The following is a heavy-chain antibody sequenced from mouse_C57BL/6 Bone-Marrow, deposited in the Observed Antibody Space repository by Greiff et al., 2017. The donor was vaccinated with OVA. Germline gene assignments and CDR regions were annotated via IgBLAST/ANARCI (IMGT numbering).Heavy chain of an antibody. CDR2: ISSGSSTI. J-gene: IGHJ2*01. CDR1: GFTFSDYG. D-gene: IGHD2-5*01. Sequence: EVKLMESGGGLVKPGGSLKLSCAASGFTFSDYGMHWVRQAPEKGLEWVAYISSGSSTIYYADTVKGRFTISRDNAKNTLFLQMTSLRSEDTAMYYCATSNYEDYWGQGTTLTVSS. CDR3: ATSNYEDY. V-gene: IGHV5-17*01.